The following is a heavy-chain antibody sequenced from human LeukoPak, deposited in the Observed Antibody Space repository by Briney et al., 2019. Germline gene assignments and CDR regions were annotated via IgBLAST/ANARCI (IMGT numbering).Heavy chain of an antibody. D-gene: IGHD6-19*01. Sequence: SQTLSLTCTVSGVSFSSDGYYWSWIRQHPGKGLVWIVNIYYSSSTYYNPSLKSRATIFVDTSKNQFSLKLSYVTAADAAVYYCARDRGPFSGGLIWFDPWGQGTLVAVSS. V-gene: IGHV4-31*03. CDR2: IYYSSST. CDR3: ARDRGPFSGGLIWFDP. J-gene: IGHJ5*02. CDR1: GVSFSSDGYY.